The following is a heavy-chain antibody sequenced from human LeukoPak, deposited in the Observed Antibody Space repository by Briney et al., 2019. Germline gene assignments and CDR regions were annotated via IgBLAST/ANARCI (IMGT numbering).Heavy chain of an antibody. Sequence: HPGGSLRLSCAASGFTFSSYGMHWVRQAPGKGLEWVAFIRYDGSNKYYADSVKGRFTISRDNAKNSLYLQMNSLRAEDTAVYYCARDPSTLLDYWGQGTLVTVSS. CDR3: ARDPSTLLDY. J-gene: IGHJ4*02. CDR1: GFTFSSYG. V-gene: IGHV3-30*02. CDR2: IRYDGSNK.